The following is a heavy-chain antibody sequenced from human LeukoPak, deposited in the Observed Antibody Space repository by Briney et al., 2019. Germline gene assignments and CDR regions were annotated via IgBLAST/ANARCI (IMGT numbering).Heavy chain of an antibody. J-gene: IGHJ4*02. CDR3: ARRQLAHEFDG. V-gene: IGHV1-2*02. D-gene: IGHD6-13*01. Sequence: GASVKVSCKASGYTFTGYYMNWVRQSPGQGLEWMGWIYPNSGTTNYAQKFQGRVTMTGDTSTSTAYMELSRLRSDDTAVYYCARRQLAHEFDGWGQGSLVTVSS. CDR1: GYTFTGYY. CDR2: IYPNSGTT.